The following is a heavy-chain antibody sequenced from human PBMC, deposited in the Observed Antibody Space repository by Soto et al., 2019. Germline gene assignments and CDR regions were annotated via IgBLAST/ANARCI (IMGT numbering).Heavy chain of an antibody. Sequence: PSETLSLTCAVSGSSISSSNWWSWVRQPPGKGLEWIGEIYHSGSTNYNPSLMSRVTISVDKSKNQFSPTLNSVTAADTTLYYCASRGGSPHFLYYFDYWGQGTLVTVSS. CDR2: IYHSGST. D-gene: IGHD3-16*01. V-gene: IGHV4-4*02. CDR3: ASRGGSPHFLYYFDY. J-gene: IGHJ4*01. CDR1: GSSISSSNW.